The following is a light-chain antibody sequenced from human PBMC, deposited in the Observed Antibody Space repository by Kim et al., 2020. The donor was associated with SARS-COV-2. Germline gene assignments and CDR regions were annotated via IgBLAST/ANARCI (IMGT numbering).Light chain of an antibody. Sequence: PASNSCRSSQSLLHSKGYNYLDWYLQKPGQSPQLLIYLGSNRASGVPDRFSGSGSGTDFTLKISRVEAEDVGVYYCMQALQTSITFGQGTRLEIK. CDR3: MQALQTSIT. CDR2: LGS. V-gene: IGKV2-28*01. CDR1: QSLLHSKGYNY. J-gene: IGKJ5*01.